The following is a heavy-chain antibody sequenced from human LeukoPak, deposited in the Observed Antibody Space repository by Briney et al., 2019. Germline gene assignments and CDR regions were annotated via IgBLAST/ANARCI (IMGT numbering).Heavy chain of an antibody. J-gene: IGHJ3*02. CDR1: GFTFSSYW. Sequence: GRSLRLSCAASGFTFSSYWMSWVRQAPGKGLEWVANIKQDGSEKYYVDSVKGRFTISRDNAKNSLYLQMNSLRAEDTAVYYCAGTGGHYDSSGYYYVGAFDIWGQGTMVTVSS. D-gene: IGHD3-22*01. CDR3: AGTGGHYDSSGYYYVGAFDI. V-gene: IGHV3-7*03. CDR2: IKQDGSEK.